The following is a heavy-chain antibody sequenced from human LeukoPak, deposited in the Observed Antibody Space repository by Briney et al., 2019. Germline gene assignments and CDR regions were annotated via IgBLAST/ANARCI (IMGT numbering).Heavy chain of an antibody. CDR1: GFTFSSSG. CDR3: ARRGQTGGYFDY. D-gene: IGHD3-16*01. CDR2: IWFDGTNK. V-gene: IGHV3-33*01. Sequence: GGSLRLSCAASGFTFSSSGMHWVRQAPGKGLEWVTIIWFDGTNKYYADSVKGRFTISRDNSKNTLYLEMNSLRAVDTAVYYCARRGQTGGYFDYWGQGTLVTVSS. J-gene: IGHJ4*02.